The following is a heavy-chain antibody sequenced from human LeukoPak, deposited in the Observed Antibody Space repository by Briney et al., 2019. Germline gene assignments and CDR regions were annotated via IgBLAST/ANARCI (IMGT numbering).Heavy chain of an antibody. J-gene: IGHJ6*03. D-gene: IGHD3-16*01. CDR2: INHRGST. V-gene: IGHV4-34*01. CDR3: ARARPQPINAYNRHYFYMDV. Sequence: SETLSLTCAVYGDSFSDHYWSWIRQPPGKGLEWIGEINHRGSTNYNPSLKSRVTISVDTSKNQFSLKLSSVTAADTAVYYCARARPQPINAYNRHYFYMDVWGKGTTVTVSS. CDR1: GDSFSDHY.